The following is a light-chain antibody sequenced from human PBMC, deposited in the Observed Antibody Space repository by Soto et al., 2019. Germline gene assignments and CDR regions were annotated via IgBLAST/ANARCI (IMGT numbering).Light chain of an antibody. CDR1: ENVRTF. V-gene: IGKV3-11*01. Sequence: EIVLTQSPGTLSLSPGERATLSCRASENVRTFVDWYQQKPGQAPRLLIYGASNRATGIPARFSGSGSGTDFTLTISSLQPEDFAVYFCHQDFNLPWTFGQGTKVDI. J-gene: IGKJ1*01. CDR3: HQDFNLPWT. CDR2: GAS.